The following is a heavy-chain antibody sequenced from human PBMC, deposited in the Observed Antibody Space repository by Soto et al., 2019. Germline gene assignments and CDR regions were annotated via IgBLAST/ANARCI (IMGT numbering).Heavy chain of an antibody. V-gene: IGHV3-7*01. CDR1: GFAFSGYW. CDR3: ARGQGWLDP. J-gene: IGHJ5*02. CDR2: IEDNGSEK. Sequence: QLVESGGGLVQPGGSLRLTCAGSGFAFSGYWMSWVRQAPWKGLEWVASIEDNGSEKYYVDSVKGRFTISRDNAKNSLFLQMNSLVAEDTAVYYCARGQGWLDPWGQGTLVTVSS.